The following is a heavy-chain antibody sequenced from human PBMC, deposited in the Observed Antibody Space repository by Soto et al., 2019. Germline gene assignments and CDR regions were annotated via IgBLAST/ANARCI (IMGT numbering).Heavy chain of an antibody. Sequence: GGTLRLSCAASGFTFSSYAMTWVRQAPGKGLEWVSTIRASGGSTYYADSVKGRFTISRDNSMNTLFLHMNSLRAEDTAIYYCAKGGYTSPFDYCGLGTLVTVSS. V-gene: IGHV3-23*01. CDR3: AKGGYTSPFDY. J-gene: IGHJ4*02. CDR1: GFTFSSYA. D-gene: IGHD5-12*01. CDR2: IRASGGST.